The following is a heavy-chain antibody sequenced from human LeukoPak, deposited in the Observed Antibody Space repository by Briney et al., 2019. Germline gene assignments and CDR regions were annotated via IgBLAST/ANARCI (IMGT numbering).Heavy chain of an antibody. D-gene: IGHD6-13*01. CDR2: ISAYNGNT. Sequence: HGESLKISCKGSGYSFTSYGISWVRQAPGQGLEWMGWISAYNGNTNYAQKLQGRVTMTTDTSTSTAYMELRSLRSDDTAVYYCARGLAAGTWGPLDYWGQGTLVTVSA. CDR3: ARGLAAGTWGPLDY. V-gene: IGHV1-18*01. CDR1: GYSFTSYG. J-gene: IGHJ4*02.